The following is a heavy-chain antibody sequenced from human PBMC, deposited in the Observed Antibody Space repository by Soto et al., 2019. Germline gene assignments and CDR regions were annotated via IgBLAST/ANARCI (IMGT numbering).Heavy chain of an antibody. CDR2: INAGNGST. CDR3: ARSIVVVTALDY. V-gene: IGHV1-3*01. CDR1: GYTFTIYA. Sequence: ASVKVSCKASGYTFTIYAMHWVRQAPGQRLEWMGWINAGNGSTKYSQKFQGRVTITRDTSASTAYMELSSLRSEDTAVYYCARSIVVVTALDYWGQGTLVTVS. D-gene: IGHD2-21*02. J-gene: IGHJ4*02.